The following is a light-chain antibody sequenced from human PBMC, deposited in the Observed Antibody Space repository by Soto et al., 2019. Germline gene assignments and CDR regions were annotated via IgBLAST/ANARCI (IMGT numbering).Light chain of an antibody. CDR2: DAS. V-gene: IGKV3-15*01. J-gene: IGKJ1*01. Sequence: ETVMTQSPVTLSVSPGERATLSCRASQSVSSNLAWYQQKPGQAPRLLIYDASARATGFPARFSGGGSGTEFTLTISSLQSEDFAVYYCQQYNNWPRTFGQGTKVDIK. CDR1: QSVSSN. CDR3: QQYNNWPRT.